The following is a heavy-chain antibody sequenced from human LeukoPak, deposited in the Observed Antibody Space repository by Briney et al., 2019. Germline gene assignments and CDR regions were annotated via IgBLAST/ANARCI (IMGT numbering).Heavy chain of an antibody. Sequence: GSLRLSCAASGFTFSSYWMHWVRQAPGKGLVWVSRINSDGSSTSYADSVKGRFTISRDNAKNTLYLQMNSLRAEDTAVYYCARVQLYSIGSSWYNWFDPWGQGTLVTVSS. V-gene: IGHV3-74*01. CDR2: INSDGSST. CDR3: ARVQLYSIGSSWYNWFDP. CDR1: GFTFSSYW. D-gene: IGHD6-13*01. J-gene: IGHJ5*02.